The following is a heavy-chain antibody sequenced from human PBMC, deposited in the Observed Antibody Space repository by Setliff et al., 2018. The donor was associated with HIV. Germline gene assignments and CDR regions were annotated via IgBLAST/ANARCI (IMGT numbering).Heavy chain of an antibody. D-gene: IGHD6-19*01. Sequence: GGSLRLSCAASGFTFSSYWMSWVRQAPGKGLEWVANIKQDGSEKYYVGSVKGRFTISRDNAKNSLYLQMNSLRAEDTAVYYCARLMYSSGPGSFDYWGQGTMVTVSS. J-gene: IGHJ4*02. CDR1: GFTFSSYW. V-gene: IGHV3-7*04. CDR3: ARLMYSSGPGSFDY. CDR2: IKQDGSEK.